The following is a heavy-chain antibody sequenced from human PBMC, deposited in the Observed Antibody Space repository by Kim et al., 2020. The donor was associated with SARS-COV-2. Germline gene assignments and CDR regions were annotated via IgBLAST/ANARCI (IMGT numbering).Heavy chain of an antibody. J-gene: IGHJ2*01. CDR1: GFSFSTSA. Sequence: GGSLRLSCAVSGFSFSTSAMHWVRQAPGKGLEWVAVIGEDGRHENYGDSVKGRFTISRDNFKNTLYLQMNRLRVEDTSVFYCVRGASLWWYFDLWGRGTLVTVSS. D-gene: IGHD5-18*01. V-gene: IGHV3-30*04. CDR2: IGEDGRHE. CDR3: VRGASLWWYFDL.